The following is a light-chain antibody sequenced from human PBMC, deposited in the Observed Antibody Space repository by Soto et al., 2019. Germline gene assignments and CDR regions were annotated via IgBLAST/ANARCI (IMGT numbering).Light chain of an antibody. CDR1: QSISRY. V-gene: IGKV1-8*01. Sequence: AIQRTQSPSSLSASVGDRVTITCRTSQSISRYLDWYQQKPGKAPKLLIYAASSLQRGVPSRFSGSGSGTDFTLTISCLQSEDFATYYCQQNYSYPLTFGQGTRLEIK. J-gene: IGKJ5*01. CDR3: QQNYSYPLT. CDR2: AAS.